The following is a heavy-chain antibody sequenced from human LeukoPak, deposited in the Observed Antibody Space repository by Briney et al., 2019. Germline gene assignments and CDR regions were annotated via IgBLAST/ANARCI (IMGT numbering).Heavy chain of an antibody. CDR1: GFTFSSYS. CDR2: ISSSSSYI. Sequence: PGGSLRLSCAASGFTFSSYSMNWVRQAPGKGLEWVSSISSSSSYIYYADSVKGRFTISRDNAKNSLYLQMNSLRAEDTAVYYCARDRTPYSSGWYGDWWFDPWGQGTLVTVSS. J-gene: IGHJ5*02. V-gene: IGHV3-21*01. CDR3: ARDRTPYSSGWYGDWWFDP. D-gene: IGHD6-19*01.